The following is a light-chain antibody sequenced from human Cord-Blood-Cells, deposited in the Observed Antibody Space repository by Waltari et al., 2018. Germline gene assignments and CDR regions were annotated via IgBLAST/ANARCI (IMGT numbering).Light chain of an antibody. V-gene: IGKV1-39*01. CDR2: AAS. Sequence: DIQMTQSPSSLSASVGDRVTITCRASQSISSYLNWYQQKPGKAPKLRIYAASSLKSGVPSRFSGSGSGSDFTLTISRLQPEDCATYYCQQSYSTPPTFGQGTKVEIK. CDR3: QQSYSTPPT. CDR1: QSISSY. J-gene: IGKJ1*01.